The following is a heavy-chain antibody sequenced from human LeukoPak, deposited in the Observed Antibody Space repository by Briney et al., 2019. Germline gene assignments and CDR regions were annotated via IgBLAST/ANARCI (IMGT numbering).Heavy chain of an antibody. Sequence: GRSLRLSCAASGFTFSNFGMHWVRQAPGKGLEWVSAISGSGGSTYYADSVKGRFTISRDNSKNTLYLQMNSLRAEDTAVYYCAKDLQGKLEGGATGPFDYWGQGTLLTVSS. CDR1: GFTFSNFG. D-gene: IGHD1-1*01. CDR3: AKDLQGKLEGGATGPFDY. J-gene: IGHJ4*02. CDR2: ISGSGGST. V-gene: IGHV3-23*01.